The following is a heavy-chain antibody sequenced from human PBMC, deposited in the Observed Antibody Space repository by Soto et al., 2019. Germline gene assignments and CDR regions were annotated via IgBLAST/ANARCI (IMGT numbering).Heavy chain of an antibody. CDR2: INAGNGNT. Sequence: QVQLVQSGAEVKKPGASVKVSCKASGYTFTSYAMHWVRQAPGQRLEWMGWINAGNGNTKYSQKFQGRVTITRDTSASTAYMELSSLRSEDTAVYYCARHHIVVVTAIPGYGMAVWGQGTTVTVSS. V-gene: IGHV1-3*01. CDR1: GYTFTSYA. J-gene: IGHJ6*02. CDR3: ARHHIVVVTAIPGYGMAV. D-gene: IGHD2-21*02.